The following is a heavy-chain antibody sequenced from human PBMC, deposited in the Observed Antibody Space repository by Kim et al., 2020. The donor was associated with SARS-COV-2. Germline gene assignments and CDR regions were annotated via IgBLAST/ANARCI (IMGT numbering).Heavy chain of an antibody. CDR1: GGSISSYY. D-gene: IGHD6-13*01. CDR2: IYYSGST. CDR3: ARDMVPQRLVQNYGMDV. J-gene: IGHJ6*02. V-gene: IGHV4-59*13. Sequence: SDTLSLTCTVSGGSISSYYWSWIRQPPGKGLEWIGYIYYSGSTNYNPSLKSRVTISVDTSKNQFSLKLSSVTAADTAVYYCARDMVPQRLVQNYGMDVWGQGTTVTVSS.